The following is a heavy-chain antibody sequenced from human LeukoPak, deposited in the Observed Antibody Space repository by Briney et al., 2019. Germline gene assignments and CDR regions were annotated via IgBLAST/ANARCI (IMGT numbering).Heavy chain of an antibody. CDR3: AGHGDYEGYFDY. V-gene: IGHV3-23*01. CDR1: GFTFSIYA. Sequence: GGSLRLSCAASGFTFSIYAMSWVRQAPRRGLEWVSAISGSGGSTYYADSVKGRFTISRDNSKNTLYLQMNSLRAEDTAVYYCAGHGDYEGYFDYWGQGTLVTVSS. D-gene: IGHD4-17*01. J-gene: IGHJ4*02. CDR2: ISGSGGST.